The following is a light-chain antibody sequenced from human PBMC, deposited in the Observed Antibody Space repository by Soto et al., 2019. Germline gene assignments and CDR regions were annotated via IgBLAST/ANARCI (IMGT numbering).Light chain of an antibody. CDR2: DAY. J-gene: IGKJ1*01. CDR3: QQYNSFAWT. Sequence: DIQLTQSPSFLSASVGDRVTITCRASQGISRYLAWYQQLQGKAPKVXISDAYTLESGVPSRFSGSGSGPEFTRTISSLQPDDFATYYCQQYNSFAWTFGQGTKVDIK. CDR1: QGISRY. V-gene: IGKV1-9*01.